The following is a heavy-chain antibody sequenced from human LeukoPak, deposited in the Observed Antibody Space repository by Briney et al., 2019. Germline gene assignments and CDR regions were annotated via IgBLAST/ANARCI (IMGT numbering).Heavy chain of an antibody. J-gene: IGHJ4*02. V-gene: IGHV4-39*01. Sequence: TSETLSLTCTVSGGSINNYYWGWIRQPPGKGLEWIGSIYYSGSTYYNPSLKSRVTISVDTSKNQFSLKLNSVTATDTAVYYCARHYGPWGQGTLVTVSS. CDR1: GGSINNYY. D-gene: IGHD3-10*01. CDR3: ARHYGP. CDR2: IYYSGST.